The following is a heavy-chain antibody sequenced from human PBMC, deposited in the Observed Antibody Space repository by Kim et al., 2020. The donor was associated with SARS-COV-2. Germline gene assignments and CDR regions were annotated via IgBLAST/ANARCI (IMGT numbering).Heavy chain of an antibody. Sequence: GGSLILSCAASGFTFSSYAMHWVRQAPGKGLEWVAVISYDGSNKYYADSVKGRFTISRDNSKNTLYLQMNSLRAEDTAVYYCARSVDTAMVLDYWGQGTLVTVSS. CDR2: ISYDGSNK. CDR1: GFTFSSYA. V-gene: IGHV3-30*04. CDR3: ARSVDTAMVLDY. D-gene: IGHD5-18*01. J-gene: IGHJ4*02.